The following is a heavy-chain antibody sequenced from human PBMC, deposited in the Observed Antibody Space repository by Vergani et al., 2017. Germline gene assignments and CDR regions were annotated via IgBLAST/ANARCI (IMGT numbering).Heavy chain of an antibody. V-gene: IGHV3-30-3*01. D-gene: IGHD2-2*01. J-gene: IGHJ4*02. CDR1: GFTFSSYA. Sequence: QVQLVESGGGVVQPGRSLRLSCAASGFTFSSYAMHWVRQAPGKGLEWVAVISYDGSNKYYADSVKGRFTISRDNSKNTLYLQMNSMRAEDTAVDYCARAWGPWDIVVVGNYWGQGTLVTVSS. CDR2: ISYDGSNK. CDR3: ARAWGPWDIVVVGNY.